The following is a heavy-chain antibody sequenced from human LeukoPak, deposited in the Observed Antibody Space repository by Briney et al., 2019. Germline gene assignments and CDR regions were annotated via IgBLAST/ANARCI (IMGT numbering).Heavy chain of an antibody. D-gene: IGHD3-3*01. Sequence: PGGSLRLSCAASGFTFSSYSMNWVRQAPGKGLEWVSYISSSSSTIYYADSVKGRFTISRDNAKNSLYPQMNSLRDEDTAVYYCARVFWSGYQEGSTDYWGQGTLVTVSS. J-gene: IGHJ4*02. V-gene: IGHV3-48*02. CDR3: ARVFWSGYQEGSTDY. CDR1: GFTFSSYS. CDR2: ISSSSSTI.